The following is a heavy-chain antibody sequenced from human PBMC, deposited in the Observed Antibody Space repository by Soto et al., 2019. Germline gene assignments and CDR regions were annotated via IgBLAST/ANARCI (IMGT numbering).Heavy chain of an antibody. Sequence: QVQLVQSGAALKKPGASVKVSCKASGYTFTSYAMHWVRQAPGQRLEGMGWIKVGNGNTKYSQKIQGRVTITRDTSASTDYMELSSLRSEDTAVYYCAGGQLPQLVKGFVSIDYWGQGNLVTVSS. D-gene: IGHD6-13*01. CDR3: AGGQLPQLVKGFVSIDY. CDR1: GYTFTSYA. V-gene: IGHV1-3*01. J-gene: IGHJ4*02. CDR2: IKVGNGNT.